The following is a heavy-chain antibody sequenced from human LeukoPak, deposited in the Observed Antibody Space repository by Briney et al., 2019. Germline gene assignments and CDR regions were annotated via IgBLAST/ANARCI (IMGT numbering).Heavy chain of an antibody. CDR1: GYTFTNHL. CDR2: IYTSDGSA. Sequence: ASVKVSCKPSGYTFTNHLIHWGRHTPGQGPEWMGIIYTSDGSARYAQKFQGRVTTTRDTSTVTVYMELSSLRSEDTAVYYCARAIAAAGARYVQHWGQGTLGSASS. D-gene: IGHD6-13*01. V-gene: IGHV1-46*01. J-gene: IGHJ1*01. CDR3: ARAIAAAGARYVQH.